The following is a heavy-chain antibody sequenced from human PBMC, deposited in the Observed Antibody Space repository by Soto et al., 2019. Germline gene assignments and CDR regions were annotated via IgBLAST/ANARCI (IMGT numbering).Heavy chain of an antibody. CDR1: GGTFSSYG. Sequence: QVLLVQSGAEVKKPGSSVKVSCKASGGTFSSYGISWVRQTPGRGLEWMGGIIPLFGTTNYAQEFRGRVTVTADESTSTVYMELRSLSFEDTAVYYCARAHGSSWYNWFDPGGQGTLVTVSS. CDR3: ARAHGSSWYNWFDP. V-gene: IGHV1-69*01. J-gene: IGHJ5*02. CDR2: IIPLFGTT. D-gene: IGHD6-13*01.